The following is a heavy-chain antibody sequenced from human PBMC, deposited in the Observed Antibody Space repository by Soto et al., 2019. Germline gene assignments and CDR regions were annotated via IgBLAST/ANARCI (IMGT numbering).Heavy chain of an antibody. D-gene: IGHD1-1*01. CDR2: IYYSGST. CDR1: GGSISSYY. V-gene: IGHV4-59*01. CDR3: ARGRGNWYFDY. J-gene: IGHJ4*02. Sequence: SEPLSLTCTVSGGSISSYYWSWIRQPPGKGLEWIGYIYYSGSTNYNPSLKSRVTISVDTSKNQFSLKLSSVTAADTAVYYCARGRGNWYFDYWGQGTLVTVSS.